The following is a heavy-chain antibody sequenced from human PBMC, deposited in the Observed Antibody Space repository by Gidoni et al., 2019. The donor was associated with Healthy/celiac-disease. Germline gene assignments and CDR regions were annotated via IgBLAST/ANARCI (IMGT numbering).Heavy chain of an antibody. CDR1: GSTFSSYA. D-gene: IGHD3-22*01. V-gene: IGHV3-23*01. J-gene: IGHJ4*02. CDR3: AKDPHYDSSGYSFLFDY. Sequence: EVQLLESGGGVVQPGGSLSLSCAASGSTFSSYAMSWVRQAPGQGLEWVSAISGSGGSTYYADSVKGRFTISRDNSKNTLYLQMNSLRAEDTAVYYCAKDPHYDSSGYSFLFDYWGQGTLVTVSS. CDR2: ISGSGGST.